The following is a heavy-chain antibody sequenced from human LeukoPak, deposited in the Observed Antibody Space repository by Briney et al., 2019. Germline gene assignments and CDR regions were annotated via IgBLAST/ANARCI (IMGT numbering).Heavy chain of an antibody. CDR3: ARRTKYCSIATCYRYFDP. CDR2: IYSSGST. Sequence: PSETLSLTCNVSGGSISNYYWSWIRQPPGKGLEWIGYIYSSGSTNYNPSLKSRVTIPLDTSKNQFSLKLTSVTAADTAVYYCARRTKYCSIATCYRYFDPWGQGTLVTVSS. CDR1: GGSISNYY. D-gene: IGHD2-2*01. V-gene: IGHV4-59*08. J-gene: IGHJ5*02.